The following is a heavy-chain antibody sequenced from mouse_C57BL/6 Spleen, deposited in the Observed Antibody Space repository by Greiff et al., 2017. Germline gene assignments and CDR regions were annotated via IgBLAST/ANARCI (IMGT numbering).Heavy chain of an antibody. V-gene: IGHV1-82*01. CDR1: GYAFSSSW. CDR3: ERWRYYDYDGYAMYY. J-gene: IGHJ4*01. CDR2: IYPGDGDT. Sequence: QVQLQQSGPELVKPGASVKISCKASGYAFSSSWMNWVKQRPGKGLEWIGRIYPGDGDTNYNGKFKGKATLTADKSSSTAYMQLSRLTSEDSAVYFCERWRYYDYDGYAMYYWGQGTSVTVSS. D-gene: IGHD2-4*01.